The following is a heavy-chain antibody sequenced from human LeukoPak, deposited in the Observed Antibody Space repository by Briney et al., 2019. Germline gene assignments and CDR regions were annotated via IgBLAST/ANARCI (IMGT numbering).Heavy chain of an antibody. CDR1: GGSFSGYY. D-gene: IGHD3-9*01. CDR2: INHSGST. CDR3: ARGGLRYFDWLLNNWFDP. Sequence: SETLSLTCAVYGGSFSGYYWSWIRQPPGKGLEWIGEINHSGSTNYNPSLKSRVTISVGTSKNQFSLKLSSVTAADTAVYYCARGGLRYFDWLLNNWFDPWGQGTLVTVSS. J-gene: IGHJ5*02. V-gene: IGHV4-34*01.